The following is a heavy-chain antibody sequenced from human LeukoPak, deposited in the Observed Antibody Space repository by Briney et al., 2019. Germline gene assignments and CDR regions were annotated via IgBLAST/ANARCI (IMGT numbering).Heavy chain of an antibody. V-gene: IGHV3-23*01. CDR3: AKVGDYYDSSGYSDY. CDR1: GFTFSSYA. J-gene: IGHJ4*02. CDR2: ISGSGGST. D-gene: IGHD3-22*01. Sequence: GGSLRLSCAAPGFTFSSYAMSWVRQAPGKGLEWVSAISGSGGSTYYADSVKGRFTISRDNSKNTLYLQMNSLRAEDTAVYYCAKVGDYYDSSGYSDYWGQGTLVTVSS.